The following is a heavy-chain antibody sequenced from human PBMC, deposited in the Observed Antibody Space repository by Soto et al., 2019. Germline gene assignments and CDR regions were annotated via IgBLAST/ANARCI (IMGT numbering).Heavy chain of an antibody. CDR2: MNPNSGNT. Sequence: ASVKVSCKASGYTFTSYDINWVRQATGQGLEWMGWMNPNSGNTGYAQKLQGRVTMTRNTSITTAYMELSGLRSEDTAVYYCARDDSGFSGSHYIDYFNYWGQGALVTVSS. CDR3: ARDDSGFSGSHYIDYFNY. D-gene: IGHD1-26*01. V-gene: IGHV1-8*01. J-gene: IGHJ4*02. CDR1: GYTFTSYD.